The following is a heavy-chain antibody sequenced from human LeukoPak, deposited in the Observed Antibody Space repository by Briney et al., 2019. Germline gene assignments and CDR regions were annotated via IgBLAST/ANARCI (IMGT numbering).Heavy chain of an antibody. J-gene: IGHJ4*02. D-gene: IGHD2-15*01. Sequence: SETLSLTCTVSGGSISRGTYYWSWIRQPAGKGLEWIGRIYTSGSINYNPSHGSRLTISIDTSKNQFSLKLTSVTAADTAVYYCARALGYCSGGSCYQPDYWGQGILVTVSS. CDR3: ARALGYCSGGSCYQPDY. V-gene: IGHV4-61*02. CDR2: IYTSGSI. CDR1: GGSISRGTYY.